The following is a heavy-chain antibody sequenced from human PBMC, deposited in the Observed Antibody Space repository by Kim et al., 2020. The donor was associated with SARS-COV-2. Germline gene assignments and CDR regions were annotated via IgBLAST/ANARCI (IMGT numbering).Heavy chain of an antibody. J-gene: IGHJ4*02. CDR1: GGSISSGSYY. V-gene: IGHV4-61*02. D-gene: IGHD3-10*01. CDR3: AGRGVRGVILVDY. CDR2: IYTSGST. Sequence: SETLSLTCTVSGGSISSGSYYWSWIRQPAGKGLEWIGRIYTSGSTNYNPSLKSRVTISVDTSKNQFSLKLSSVTAADTAVYYCAGRGVRGVILVDYWGQGTLVTVSS.